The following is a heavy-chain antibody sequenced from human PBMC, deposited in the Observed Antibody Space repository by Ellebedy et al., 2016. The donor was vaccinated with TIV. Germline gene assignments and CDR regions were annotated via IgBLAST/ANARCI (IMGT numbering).Heavy chain of an antibody. CDR1: GYTFTSYD. J-gene: IGHJ6*03. Sequence: ASVKVSXKASGYTFTSYDIHWVRQAPGQGLEWMGWVNPNSGYTGYAQMFQGRVTMTRNTSINTAYIELRSLRSDDTAVYYCGTPMVGDFSYYYMDVWGKGTTVTVSS. CDR3: GTPMVGDFSYYYMDV. CDR2: VNPNSGYT. V-gene: IGHV1-8*01. D-gene: IGHD5-18*01.